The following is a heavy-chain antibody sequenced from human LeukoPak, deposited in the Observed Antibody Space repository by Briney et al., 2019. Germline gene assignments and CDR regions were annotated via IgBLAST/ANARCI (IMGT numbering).Heavy chain of an antibody. CDR2: ISAYNGNT. D-gene: IGHD2-15*01. CDR1: GYTFTSYG. J-gene: IGHJ4*02. Sequence: ASVKVSCKASGYTFTSYGISWVRQAPGQGLEWMGWISAYNGNTNYAQKLQGRVTMTTDTSTSTAYMELRSLRSDDTAVYYCARDCSGGSCYSPVDYWGQGTLVTVPS. V-gene: IGHV1-18*01. CDR3: ARDCSGGSCYSPVDY.